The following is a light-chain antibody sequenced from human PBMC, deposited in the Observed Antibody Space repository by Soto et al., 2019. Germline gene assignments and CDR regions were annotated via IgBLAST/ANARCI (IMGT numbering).Light chain of an antibody. V-gene: IGLV2-14*01. Sequence: QSVLTQPASVSGSPGQSITISCTGTTSDVGGYNFVSWYQQKSGKAPKLMIHEVSNRPSGVSNRFSGSKSGNTASLTISGLQAEDEADYYCSSFTRSRAYVVGMGTKV. CDR2: EVS. CDR1: TSDVGGYNF. J-gene: IGLJ1*01. CDR3: SSFTRSRAYV.